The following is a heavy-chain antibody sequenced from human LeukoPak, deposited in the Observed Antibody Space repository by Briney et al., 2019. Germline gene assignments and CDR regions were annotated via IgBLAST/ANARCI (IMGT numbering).Heavy chain of an antibody. CDR2: IYTSGST. D-gene: IGHD2-15*01. CDR3: ARGAAKKAFDI. J-gene: IGHJ3*02. CDR1: GGSISSYH. V-gene: IGHV4-4*07. Sequence: KPSETLSLTCTVSGGSISSYHWSWIRQPAGEGLEGIGRIYTSGSTNYNPSLKSRVTISVDKSKNQFSLKLSSVTAADTAVYYCARGAAKKAFDIWGQGTMVTVSS.